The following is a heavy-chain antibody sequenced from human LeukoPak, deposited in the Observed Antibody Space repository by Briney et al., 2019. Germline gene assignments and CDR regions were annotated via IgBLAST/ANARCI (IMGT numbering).Heavy chain of an antibody. Sequence: SSETLSLTCTVSGGSISSGSYYWSWIRQPAGKGLEWIGRIYTSGSTNYNPSLKSRVTISVDTSKNQFSLKLSSVTAADTAVYYCARDKVFFPPNGAEENWFDPWGQGTLVTVSS. V-gene: IGHV4-61*02. CDR1: GGSISSGSYY. CDR2: IYTSGST. J-gene: IGHJ5*02. D-gene: IGHD2-8*01. CDR3: ARDKVFFPPNGAEENWFDP.